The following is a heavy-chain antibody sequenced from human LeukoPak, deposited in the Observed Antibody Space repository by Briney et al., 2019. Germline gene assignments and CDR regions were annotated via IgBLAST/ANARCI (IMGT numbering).Heavy chain of an antibody. V-gene: IGHV3-21*01. J-gene: IGHJ4*02. D-gene: IGHD1-26*01. CDR3: ARAFGGATEY. Sequence: GGSLRLSCAASGFTFNNYIMNWVRQAPGKGLEWVSSISSSSSYIYYADSVKGRFTISRDNAKNSLYLQMNSLRAEDTAVYYCARAFGGATEYWGQGTLVTVSS. CDR1: GFTFNNYI. CDR2: ISSSSSYI.